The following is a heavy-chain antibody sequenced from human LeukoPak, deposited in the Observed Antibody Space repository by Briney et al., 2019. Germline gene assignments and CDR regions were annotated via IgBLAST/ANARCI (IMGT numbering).Heavy chain of an antibody. CDR1: GGSISTYY. J-gene: IGHJ6*02. D-gene: IGHD3-3*01. V-gene: IGHV4-59*01. CDR2: IYYTGST. Sequence: SETLSLTCTVSGGSISTYYWSWIRQPPGKGMERIGFIYYTGSTNYNPSLKSRVTISLDTSKNQFSLRLTSVTAADTAVYYCARDTGYDFWSGYMSWYYYGMDVWGQGTTVTVSS. CDR3: ARDTGYDFWSGYMSWYYYGMDV.